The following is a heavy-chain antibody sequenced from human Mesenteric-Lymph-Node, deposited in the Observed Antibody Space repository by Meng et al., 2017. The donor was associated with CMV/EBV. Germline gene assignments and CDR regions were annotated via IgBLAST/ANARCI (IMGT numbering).Heavy chain of an antibody. CDR1: GGSISSSSYS. Sequence: PVSGGSISSSSYSWGWVRQPPEKGLVCIGTIYYSGSTYYNPSLKTRVTISVDTSKNQFSLKLSSVTAADTAVYYCARISSWVYFDYWGQGTLVTVSS. CDR2: IYYSGST. CDR3: ARISSWVYFDY. V-gene: IGHV4-39*01. J-gene: IGHJ4*02. D-gene: IGHD3-3*02.